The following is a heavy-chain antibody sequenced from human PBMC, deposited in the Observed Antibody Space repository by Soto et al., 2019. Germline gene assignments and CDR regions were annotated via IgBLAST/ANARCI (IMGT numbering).Heavy chain of an antibody. Sequence: QVQLQESGPGLVNPSETLSFTCTVSGDSINSYYWSWIRQPPGKGLEWIAYFYKSGTTNYNPSLKSRVTISVDTSKNQFSLKLSSVTAADTAVYYCARTYDNSGPNSGGYAFDIWGQGTMLTVSS. J-gene: IGHJ3*02. V-gene: IGHV4-59*01. CDR1: GDSINSYY. CDR2: FYKSGTT. CDR3: ARTYDNSGPNSGGYAFDI. D-gene: IGHD3-22*01.